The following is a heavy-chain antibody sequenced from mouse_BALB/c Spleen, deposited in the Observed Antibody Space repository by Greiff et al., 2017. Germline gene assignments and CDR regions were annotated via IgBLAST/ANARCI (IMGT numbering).Heavy chain of an antibody. CDR3: NVHAMDY. CDR1: GFNIKDYY. V-gene: IGHV14-4*02. J-gene: IGHJ4*01. CDR2: IDPENGDT. Sequence: EVQLQQSGAEIVRSGASVKLSCTASGFNIKDYYMHWVKQRPEQGLEWIGWIDPENGDTEYAPKFQGKATMTADTSSNTAYLQLSSLTSEDTAVYYCNVHAMDYWGQGTSVTVSS.